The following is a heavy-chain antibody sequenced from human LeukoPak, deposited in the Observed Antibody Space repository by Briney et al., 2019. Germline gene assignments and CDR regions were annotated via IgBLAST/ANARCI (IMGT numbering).Heavy chain of an antibody. J-gene: IGHJ4*02. D-gene: IGHD4-23*01. CDR3: ARDRGYSTFDY. V-gene: IGHV3-74*01. CDR2: INSDGSST. CDR1: GFTFTTNW. Sequence: PGGSLRLSCAASGFTFTTNWMHWVRQAPGKGLVSVSRINSDGSSTYYADSVKGRFTISRDNAKNSLFLQMNSLRVEDTAVYYCARDRGYSTFDYWGQGTLVTVSS.